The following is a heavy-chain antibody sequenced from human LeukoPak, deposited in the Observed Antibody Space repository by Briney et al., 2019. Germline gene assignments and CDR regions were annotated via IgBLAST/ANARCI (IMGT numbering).Heavy chain of an antibody. D-gene: IGHD3-22*01. CDR3: ARLLYYSDSSPFYY. Sequence: PGGSLRLSCAASGFIFSNYWMGWVRQGPGKGLEWVANIKQDGGERYYVDSVKGRFTISRDNSKNSLYLQMNSLRAEDTAVYYCARLLYYSDSSPFYYWGQGTLVTVSS. CDR2: IKQDGGER. V-gene: IGHV3-7*03. J-gene: IGHJ4*02. CDR1: GFIFSNYW.